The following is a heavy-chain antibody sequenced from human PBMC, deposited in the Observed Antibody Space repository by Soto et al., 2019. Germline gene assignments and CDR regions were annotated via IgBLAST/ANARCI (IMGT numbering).Heavy chain of an antibody. V-gene: IGHV1-18*04. CDR2: ISAYNGNT. D-gene: IGHD6-19*01. Sequence: QVQLVQSGAEVKKPGASVKVSCKASGYTFTSYGISWVRQAPGQGLEWMGWISAYNGNTNYAQKLQGRVTMTTDTSTSTAYMELRSLRSDDTAVYYCARSRMVAGRGYDYYYGMDVWGQGTTVTVSS. CDR3: ARSRMVAGRGYDYYYGMDV. J-gene: IGHJ6*02. CDR1: GYTFTSYG.